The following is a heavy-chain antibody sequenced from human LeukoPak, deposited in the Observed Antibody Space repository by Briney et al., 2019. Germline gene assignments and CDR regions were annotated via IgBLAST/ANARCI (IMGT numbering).Heavy chain of an antibody. Sequence: GGSLRLSCAASGFTFSSYWMMWVRQAPGKGLEWVASIKLDGSEKYHVDSVKGRFAISRDNAKKLVFLQMNSLRAEDTAVYYCARGYGYNPFFDYWGQGTLVTVSS. CDR1: GFTFSSYW. CDR2: IKLDGSEK. J-gene: IGHJ4*02. D-gene: IGHD5-24*01. V-gene: IGHV3-7*04. CDR3: ARGYGYNPFFDY.